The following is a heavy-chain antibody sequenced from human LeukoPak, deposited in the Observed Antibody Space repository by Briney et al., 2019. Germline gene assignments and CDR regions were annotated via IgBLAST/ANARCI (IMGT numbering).Heavy chain of an antibody. J-gene: IGHJ5*02. Sequence: PSEALSLTCTVSGGSISSGGYYWSWIRQHPGKGLEWIGYIYYSGSTYYNPSLKSRVTISVDTSKNQFSLKLSSVTAADTAVYYCARTPGGIAAAASSIWFDPWGQGTLVTVSS. CDR3: ARTPGGIAAAASSIWFDP. D-gene: IGHD6-13*01. CDR2: IYYSGST. V-gene: IGHV4-31*03. CDR1: GGSISSGGYY.